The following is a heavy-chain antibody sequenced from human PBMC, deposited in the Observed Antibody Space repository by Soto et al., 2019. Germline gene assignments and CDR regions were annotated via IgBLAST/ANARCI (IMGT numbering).Heavy chain of an antibody. CDR3: TRASSLDFDF. D-gene: IGHD3-16*01. V-gene: IGHV3-49*04. CDR2: IRRNAYGGTT. J-gene: IGHJ4*02. Sequence: GGSLRLSCTTSGFTFGDYALSWVRQAPGKGLEWVGFIRRNAYGGTTDYAASVKGRFTISRDDSKSIAYLQMNSLRTEDTALYYCTRASSLDFDFWGQGTLVTVS. CDR1: GFTFGDYA.